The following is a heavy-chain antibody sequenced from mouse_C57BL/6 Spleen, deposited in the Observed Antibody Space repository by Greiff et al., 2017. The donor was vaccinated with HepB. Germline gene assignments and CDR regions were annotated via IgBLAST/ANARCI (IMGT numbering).Heavy chain of an antibody. CDR2: IHPNSGST. CDR3: ARSGTAQATLFAY. D-gene: IGHD3-1*01. V-gene: IGHV1-64*01. Sequence: QVQLQQPGAELVKPGASVKLSCKASGYTFTSYWMHWVKQRPGQGLEWIGMIHPNSGSTNYNEKFKSKATLTVDKSSSTAYMQLSSLTSEDSAVYYCARSGTAQATLFAYWGQGTLVTVSA. J-gene: IGHJ3*01. CDR1: GYTFTSYW.